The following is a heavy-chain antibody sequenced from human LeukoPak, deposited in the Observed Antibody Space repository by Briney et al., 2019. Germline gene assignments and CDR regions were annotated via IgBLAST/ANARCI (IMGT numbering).Heavy chain of an antibody. V-gene: IGHV3-64D*06. J-gene: IGHJ4*02. Sequence: GGSLRLSCSAPAFTFTASSMHWGRQAPGKGRGYVSGITSIGGGPDYADSARGRSTLSTDNSQNTLYLQMSTLRAEATPVYNCVKNPNELWSFFVFWGEGTLVTVSS. CDR2: ITSIGGGP. CDR3: VKNPNELWSFFVF. CDR1: AFTFTASS. D-gene: IGHD3-16*01.